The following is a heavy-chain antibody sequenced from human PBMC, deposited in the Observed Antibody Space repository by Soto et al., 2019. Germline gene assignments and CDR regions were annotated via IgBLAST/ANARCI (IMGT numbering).Heavy chain of an antibody. Sequence: QVQLQESGPGLVKPSQTLSLTCTVSGGSISAGGYYWSWIRQYPGKGLEWLGYIAGSGYTFYNPSLQSRLTLSMDTSKNQFSLQLSSATAADTAVYFCARKQAGFFYGIDYWGQGTLVTVSS. V-gene: IGHV4-31*03. CDR3: ARKQAGFFYGIDY. CDR2: IAGSGYT. D-gene: IGHD3-3*01. CDR1: GGSISAGGYY. J-gene: IGHJ4*02.